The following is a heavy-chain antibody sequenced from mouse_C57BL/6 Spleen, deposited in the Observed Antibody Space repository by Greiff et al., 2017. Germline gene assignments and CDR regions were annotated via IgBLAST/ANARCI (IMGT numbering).Heavy chain of an antibody. D-gene: IGHD1-1*02. J-gene: IGHJ2*01. V-gene: IGHV1-82*01. CDR1: GYAFSSSW. Sequence: VQLQQSGPELVKPGASVKISCKASGYAFSSSWMNWVKQRPGKGLEWIGRIYPGDGDTNYNGKFKGKATLTADKSSSTAYLQLSSLTYEDSGVYFCARGGGDYWGQGTTLTVS. CDR3: ARGGGDY. CDR2: IYPGDGDT.